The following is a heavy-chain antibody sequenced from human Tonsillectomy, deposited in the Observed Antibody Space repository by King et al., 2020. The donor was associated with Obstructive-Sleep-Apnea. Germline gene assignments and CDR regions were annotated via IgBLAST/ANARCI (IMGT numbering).Heavy chain of an antibody. V-gene: IGHV3-43D*03. D-gene: IGHD4-17*01. CDR2: ITWNGGST. Sequence: VQLVESGGVVVQPGGSLRLSCAAAGVTFYDYGVHWGGLAPGGGVAWVSLITWNGGSTHSVDSVEGRVTISRDNSKNSLYLQMNSLRPEDSALYYCAKDENGDYGAIGYWGQGTLVTVAS. CDR3: AKDENGDYGAIGY. J-gene: IGHJ4*02. CDR1: GVTFYDYG.